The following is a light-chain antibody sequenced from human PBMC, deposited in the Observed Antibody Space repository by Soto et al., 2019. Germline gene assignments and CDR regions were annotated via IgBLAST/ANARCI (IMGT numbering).Light chain of an antibody. Sequence: IVMTQTPLSSPVTLGQPASISCRSSQSLVKSDGNTYLSWLQQRPGQPPRLLIYEISKRFSGVPDRFSGSGAGTDFTLKISRVQAEDVGVYYCMQATQFPWTFSQGTKVEIK. V-gene: IGKV2-24*01. J-gene: IGKJ1*01. CDR2: EIS. CDR1: QSLVKSDGNTY. CDR3: MQATQFPWT.